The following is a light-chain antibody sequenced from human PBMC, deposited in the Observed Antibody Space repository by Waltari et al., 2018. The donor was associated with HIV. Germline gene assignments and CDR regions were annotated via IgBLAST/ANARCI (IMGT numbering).Light chain of an antibody. V-gene: IGLV3-21*02. J-gene: IGLJ3*02. CDR1: NIRSKS. Sequence: SYVLTQPPSVSVAPGQTASITCGGNNIRSKSVHWYQQKPGQAPAVVVYDDSDRPSGIPERFSGSNSDNTATLTINRVEDGDEADYYCQVWDSNNGHQGVFGGGTKLTVL. CDR3: QVWDSNNGHQGV. CDR2: DDS.